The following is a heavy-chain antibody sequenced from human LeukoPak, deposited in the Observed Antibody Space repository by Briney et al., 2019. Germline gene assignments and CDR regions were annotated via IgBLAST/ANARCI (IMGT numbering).Heavy chain of an antibody. V-gene: IGHV4-59*12. D-gene: IGHD5-18*01. Sequence: SETLSLTCTVSGGSISNYYWSWIRQPPGKGLEWIGYFYYSGSTNYNPSLKSRVTMSVDTSKNQFSLKLSSVTAADTAVYYCAREGGVDTARGFDYWGQGTLVTVSS. CDR1: GGSISNYY. CDR2: FYYSGST. J-gene: IGHJ4*02. CDR3: AREGGVDTARGFDY.